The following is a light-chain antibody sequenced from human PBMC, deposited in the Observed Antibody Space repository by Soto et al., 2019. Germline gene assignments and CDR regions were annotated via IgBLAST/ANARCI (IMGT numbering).Light chain of an antibody. CDR2: GAS. CDR3: QQYNNWLWT. V-gene: IGKV3-15*01. J-gene: IGKJ1*01. CDR1: QSVSSD. Sequence: IRMKQSPATLSVKQGERATLSCRASQSVSSDLAWYHQKPGQAPRLLIYGASTRATGIPARFSGSGSGTEFTLTINSLQSEDFAVYYCQQYNNWLWTFGQGSNV.